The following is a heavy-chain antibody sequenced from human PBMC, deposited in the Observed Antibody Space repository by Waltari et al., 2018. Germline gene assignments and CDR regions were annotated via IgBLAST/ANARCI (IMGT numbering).Heavy chain of an antibody. J-gene: IGHJ4*02. V-gene: IGHV4-38-2*02. CDR1: GYSISRGLY. Sequence: QVQLQESGPGLVKPSETLSPTSTVSGYSISRGLYCGWIRQPPGKGLEWIGNIHHRESAYYNPSLKSRFTISVDTSKNQFSLKLSSGTAADTSIYYCARVGYYGSGTNDYWGQGTLVTVSS. CDR3: ARVGYYGSGTNDY. D-gene: IGHD3-10*01. CDR2: IHHRESA.